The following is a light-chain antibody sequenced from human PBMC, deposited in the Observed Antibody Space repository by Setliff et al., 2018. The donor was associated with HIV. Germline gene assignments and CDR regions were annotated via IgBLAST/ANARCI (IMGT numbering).Light chain of an antibody. J-gene: IGLJ2*01. CDR1: SSNIGINT. CDR2: TDN. V-gene: IGLV1-44*01. CDR3: ATWDDSLTGVV. Sequence: QSVLTQPPSASGTPGQRVTISCFGSSSNIGINTVSWYQQLPGTAPKLLMYTDNQRPSGVPHRFSGSRSGTSASLAITGLQSEDEADYYCATWDDSLTGVVFGGGTK.